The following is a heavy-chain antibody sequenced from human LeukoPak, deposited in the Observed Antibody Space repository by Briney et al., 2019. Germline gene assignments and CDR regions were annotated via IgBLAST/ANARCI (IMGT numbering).Heavy chain of an antibody. V-gene: IGHV3-30*03. CDR2: ISYDVGKK. CDR1: GFTFSGYG. J-gene: IGHJ6*03. CDR3: ARGYYYYYMDV. Sequence: GGSLRLSCAASGFTFSGYGMHWVRQAPGKGLEWVAVISYDVGKKYYADSVKGRFTISRDNAKNSLYLQMNSLRAEDTAVYFCARGYYYYYMDVWGKGTTVTISS.